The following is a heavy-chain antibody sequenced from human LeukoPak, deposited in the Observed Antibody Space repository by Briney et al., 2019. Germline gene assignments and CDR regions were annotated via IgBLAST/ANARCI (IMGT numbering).Heavy chain of an antibody. D-gene: IGHD2-15*01. CDR1: GYTFTSYA. CDR3: ARAPPYTYCSGGSCYPFDY. V-gene: IGHV1-3*01. Sequence: GASVKVSCKASGYTFTSYAMHWVRQAPGQRLEWMGWINAGNGNTKYSQEFQGRVTITRDTSASTAYMELSSLRSEDTAVYYCARAPPYTYCSGGSCYPFDYWGQGTLVTVSS. J-gene: IGHJ4*02. CDR2: INAGNGNT.